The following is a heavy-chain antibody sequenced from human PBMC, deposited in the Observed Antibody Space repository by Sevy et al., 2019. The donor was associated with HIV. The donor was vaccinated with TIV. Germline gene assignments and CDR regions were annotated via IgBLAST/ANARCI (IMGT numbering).Heavy chain of an antibody. D-gene: IGHD5-18*01. CDR3: SRGSRGYSYC. Sequence: SETLSLTCTVSGDSVSSGSYFWSWIRQPPGKGLEWIGYISYSGSTNYNPSLKSRVTISVDTSKKQFSLKLTSLTAAETALDFCSRGSRGYSYCWGQGTLVTVSS. CDR1: GDSVSSGSYF. V-gene: IGHV4-61*01. J-gene: IGHJ4*02. CDR2: ISYSGST.